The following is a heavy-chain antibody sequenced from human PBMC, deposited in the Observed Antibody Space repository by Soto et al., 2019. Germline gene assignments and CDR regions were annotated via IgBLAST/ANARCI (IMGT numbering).Heavy chain of an antibody. CDR1: GGSISTRY. J-gene: IGHJ4*02. CDR2: IYYSGST. V-gene: IGHV4-59*05. D-gene: IGHD6-6*01. Sequence: SETLSLTCAVSGGSISTRYWTWVRQPPGKGLEWIGSIYYSGSTYYNPSLKSRVTISVDTSKNQFSLKLSSVTAADTAVYYCARHVEAARPHYFDYWGQGTLVTVSS. CDR3: ARHVEAARPHYFDY.